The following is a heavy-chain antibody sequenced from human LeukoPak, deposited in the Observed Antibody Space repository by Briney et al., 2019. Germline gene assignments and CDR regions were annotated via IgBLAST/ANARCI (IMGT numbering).Heavy chain of an antibody. CDR1: GFTFGTYW. J-gene: IGHJ4*02. V-gene: IGHV3-7*04. D-gene: IGHD3-9*01. CDR3: ARAYYDVLTGYYLFDY. Sequence: GGSLRLSCAASGFTFGTYWMTWVRQAPRKGLEWVANINPDGSENYYVDSVKGRFTISRGNAKSALDLQIYSLRADDTAVYLCARAYYDVLTGYYLFDYWGQGTLVTVSS. CDR2: INPDGSEN.